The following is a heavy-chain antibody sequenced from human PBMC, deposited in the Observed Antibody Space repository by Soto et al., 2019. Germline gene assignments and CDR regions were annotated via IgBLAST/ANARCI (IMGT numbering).Heavy chain of an antibody. CDR3: ARSDIVVVPAAMWDAFDI. Sequence: PGRSLRLSCAASGFTVSSNYMSWVRQATGKGLEWVSVIYSGGSTYYADSVKGRFTISRDNSKNTLYLQMNSLRSEDTAVYYCARSDIVVVPAAMWDAFDIWGQGTMVTVSS. J-gene: IGHJ3*02. D-gene: IGHD2-2*01. V-gene: IGHV3-53*05. CDR1: GFTVSSNY. CDR2: IYSGGST.